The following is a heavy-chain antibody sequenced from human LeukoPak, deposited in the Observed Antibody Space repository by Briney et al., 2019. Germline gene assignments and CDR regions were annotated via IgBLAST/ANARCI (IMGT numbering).Heavy chain of an antibody. J-gene: IGHJ4*02. CDR1: GGSISSYY. CDR2: IYYSGST. V-gene: IGHV4-59*08. D-gene: IGHD6-13*01. Sequence: SETLSLTCTVSGGSISSYYRSWIRPPPGKGLEWIGYIYYSGSTNYSPSLKSRVTISVDTSKNQFSLKLSSVTAADTAVYYCARHAHIVAAAGFDYWGQGTLVTVSS. CDR3: ARHAHIVAAAGFDY.